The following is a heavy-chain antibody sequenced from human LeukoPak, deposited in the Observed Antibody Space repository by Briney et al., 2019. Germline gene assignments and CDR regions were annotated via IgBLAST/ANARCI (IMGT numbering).Heavy chain of an antibody. CDR1: GYTFTSYA. D-gene: IGHD2-2*01. CDR3: ARDVISCLDY. J-gene: IGHJ4*02. V-gene: IGHV1-46*01. CDR2: INPSGSYT. Sequence: ASVKVSCKASGYTFTSYAIHWVRQAPGQRLEWMGIINPSGSYTSYAQKFQGRVTMTRDTSTSTVYMELSSLRSDDTAVYYCARDVISCLDYWGQGTLVTVSS.